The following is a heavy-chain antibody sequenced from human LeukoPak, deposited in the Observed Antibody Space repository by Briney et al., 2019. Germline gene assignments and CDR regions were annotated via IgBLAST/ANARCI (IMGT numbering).Heavy chain of an antibody. V-gene: IGHV3-20*04. J-gene: IGHJ3*02. CDR2: INWNGGST. Sequence: GGSLRLSCAASGFTFDDYGMSWVRQAPGKGLEWVSGINWNGGSTGYADSVKGRFTISRDNAKTSLYLQMNSLRAEDTALYYCARADSSGYYYAFDIWGQGTMVTVSS. CDR1: GFTFDDYG. CDR3: ARADSSGYYYAFDI. D-gene: IGHD3-22*01.